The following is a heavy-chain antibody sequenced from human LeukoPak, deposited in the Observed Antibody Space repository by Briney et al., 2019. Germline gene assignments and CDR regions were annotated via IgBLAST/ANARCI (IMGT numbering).Heavy chain of an antibody. D-gene: IGHD1-26*01. CDR1: GFTFSSYS. V-gene: IGHV3-48*02. Sequence: GGSLRLSCAASGFTFSSYSVNWVRQAPGKGLEWVSYISSSSSTISYADSVKGRFTISRDNAKNSLYLQMNSLRDEDTAVYYCARDLSASYYEKDWGQGTLVTVSS. CDR2: ISSSSSTI. CDR3: ARDLSASYYEKD. J-gene: IGHJ4*02.